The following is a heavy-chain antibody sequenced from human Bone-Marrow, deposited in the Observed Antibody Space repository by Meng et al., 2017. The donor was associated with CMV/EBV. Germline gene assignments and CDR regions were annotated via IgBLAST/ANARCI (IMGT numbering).Heavy chain of an antibody. CDR3: ARGRPTSGWYSDY. Sequence: QVQLQEAGPGLVKPSRTLSPTCPVSGGSINCGAYYWSRFRQPAGKGLEWIGRVYTSGTTSYNPSLKSRITMSVDTPKNQFYLKLTSVTAADTAVYYCARGRPTSGWYSDYWGQGTLVTVSS. D-gene: IGHD6-19*01. J-gene: IGHJ4*02. CDR1: GGSINCGAYY. CDR2: VYTSGTT. V-gene: IGHV4-61*02.